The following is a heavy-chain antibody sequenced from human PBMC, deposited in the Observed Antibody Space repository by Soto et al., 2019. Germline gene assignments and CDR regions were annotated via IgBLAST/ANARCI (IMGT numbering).Heavy chain of an antibody. Sequence: QVQLVQSGAEVKKPGASVKVSCKVSGYTLTELSMHWVRQAPGKGLEWMGGFDPEDGETIYAQKFQGRVTMTEDTXXDTAYMELSSLRSEDTAVYYCATAIDFWSGYRLDYWGQGTLVTVSS. CDR2: FDPEDGET. D-gene: IGHD3-3*01. V-gene: IGHV1-24*01. J-gene: IGHJ4*02. CDR1: GYTLTELS. CDR3: ATAIDFWSGYRLDY.